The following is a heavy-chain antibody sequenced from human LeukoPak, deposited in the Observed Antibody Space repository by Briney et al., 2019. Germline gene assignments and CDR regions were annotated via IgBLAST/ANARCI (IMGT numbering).Heavy chain of an antibody. Sequence: GGSLGLSCAASGFTFSSYAMSWVRQAPGKGLEWVSAISGSGGSTYYADSVKGRFTISRDNSKNTLYLQMNSLRAEDTAVYYCAKDNFYCSGGSCYFVYWGQGTLVTVSS. CDR3: AKDNFYCSGGSCYFVY. CDR2: ISGSGGST. J-gene: IGHJ4*02. D-gene: IGHD2-15*01. CDR1: GFTFSSYA. V-gene: IGHV3-23*01.